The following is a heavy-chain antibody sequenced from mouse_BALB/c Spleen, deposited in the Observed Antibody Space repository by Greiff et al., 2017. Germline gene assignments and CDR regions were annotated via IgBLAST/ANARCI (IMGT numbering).Heavy chain of an antibody. D-gene: IGHD2-4*01. CDR2: ISSGSSTI. J-gene: IGHJ3*01. Sequence: EVMLVESGGGLVQPGGSRKLSCAASGFTFSSFGMHWVRQAPEKGLEWVAYISSGSSTIYYADTVKGRFTISRDNPKNTLFLQMTSLRSEDTAMYYCARAYYDYDETWFAYWGQGTLDTVSA. CDR3: ARAYYDYDETWFAY. V-gene: IGHV5-17*02. CDR1: GFTFSSFG.